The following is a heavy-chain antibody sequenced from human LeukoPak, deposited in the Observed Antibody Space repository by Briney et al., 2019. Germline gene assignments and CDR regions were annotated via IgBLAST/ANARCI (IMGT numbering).Heavy chain of an antibody. CDR2: ILPDGGRT. CDR3: VKDLSESYTFDC. J-gene: IGHJ4*02. D-gene: IGHD1-26*01. Sequence: GGSLRLSCSASGFTFSSHVMHWVRQAPGKGLEFVANILPDGGRTDLADSVKGRLTLSRDNSMNTLYLQMSSLRAEDTAVYYCVKDLSESYTFDCWGQGTLVTVSS. CDR1: GFTFSSHV. V-gene: IGHV3-64D*06.